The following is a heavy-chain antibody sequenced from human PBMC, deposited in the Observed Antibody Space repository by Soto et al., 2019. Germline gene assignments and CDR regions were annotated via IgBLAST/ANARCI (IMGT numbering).Heavy chain of an antibody. D-gene: IGHD4-17*01. Sequence: QVQLVQSGAEVKKPGSSVKVSCKASGGTFSSYTISWVRQAPGQGLEWMGRIIPILGIANYAQKLQGRVTITADKSTSTAYMELSSLRSEDTAVYYCAGASMTTVTYYFDYWGQGTLVTVSS. CDR2: IIPILGIA. CDR1: GGTFSSYT. J-gene: IGHJ4*02. CDR3: AGASMTTVTYYFDY. V-gene: IGHV1-69*02.